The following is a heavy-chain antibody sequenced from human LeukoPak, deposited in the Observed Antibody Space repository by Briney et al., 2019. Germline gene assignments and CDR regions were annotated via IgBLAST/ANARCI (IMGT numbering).Heavy chain of an antibody. CDR1: GGSVSSTNW. D-gene: IGHD6-25*01. CDR3: AREGGFYRPLDY. CDR2: FHLDGRT. Sequence: SETLSLTCGVSGGSVSSTNWWNWIRQPPGKGLEWIGEFHLDGRTNFNPSLKSRLTMSVDLSENHVSLKLTSVAAADTAVYYCAREGGFYRPLDYSGQGTLVTVSS. J-gene: IGHJ4*02. V-gene: IGHV4-4*02.